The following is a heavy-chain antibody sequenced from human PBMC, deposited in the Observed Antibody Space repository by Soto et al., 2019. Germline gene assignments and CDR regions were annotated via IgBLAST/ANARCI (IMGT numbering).Heavy chain of an antibody. CDR2: ISYDGSNK. CDR1: GFTFSSYG. V-gene: IGHV3-30*18. J-gene: IGHJ3*02. CDR3: ANVIKEGDAFDI. Sequence: QVQLVESGGGVVQPGRSLRLSCAASGFTFSSYGMHWVRQAPGKGLEWVAVISYDGSNKYYADSVKGRFTISRDNSKNTLYLQMNSLRAEDTAVYYCANVIKEGDAFDIWGQGTMVTVSS.